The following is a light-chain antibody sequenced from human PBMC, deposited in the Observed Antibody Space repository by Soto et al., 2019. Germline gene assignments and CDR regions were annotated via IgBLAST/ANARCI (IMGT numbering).Light chain of an antibody. Sequence: EIVLTQSPATLSLSPGESATLSCRASQSVSNTYLAWYQQKPGQAPRLLIYGASSRATGIPDRFSGSGSGTDFTLTISRLEPEDFAVYYCQQYGSSQITFGQGTRLEI. CDR1: QSVSNTY. CDR3: QQYGSSQIT. CDR2: GAS. J-gene: IGKJ5*01. V-gene: IGKV3-20*01.